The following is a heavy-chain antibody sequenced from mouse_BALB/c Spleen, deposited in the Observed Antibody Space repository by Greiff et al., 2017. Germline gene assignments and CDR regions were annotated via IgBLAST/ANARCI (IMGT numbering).Heavy chain of an antibody. CDR3: AREGYDYDGGFFDY. D-gene: IGHD2-4*01. CDR1: GFTFSSYA. CDR2: ISSGGST. J-gene: IGHJ2*01. V-gene: IGHV5-6-5*01. Sequence: EVKLMESGGGLVKPGGSLKLSCAASGFTFSSYAMSWVRQTPEQRLEWVASISSGGSTYYPDSVKGRFTISRDNARNILYLQMSSLRSEDTAMYYCAREGYDYDGGFFDYWGQGTTLTVSS.